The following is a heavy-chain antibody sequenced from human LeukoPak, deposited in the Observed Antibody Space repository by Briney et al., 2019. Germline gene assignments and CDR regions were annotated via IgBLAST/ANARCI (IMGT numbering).Heavy chain of an antibody. CDR3: ARDSALGSPGFYYYYYMDV. CDR2: INHSRST. J-gene: IGHJ6*03. V-gene: IGHV4-34*01. D-gene: IGHD3-10*01. CDR1: GGPFSDYY. Sequence: SETLSLTCAVYGGPFSDYYWSWIPQPPGEGLEWIGEINHSRSTNYNPSLKSRVTISVGTSKNQSSLKLSSVTAADTAVYYCARDSALGSPGFYYYYYMDVWGKGTTVTVSS.